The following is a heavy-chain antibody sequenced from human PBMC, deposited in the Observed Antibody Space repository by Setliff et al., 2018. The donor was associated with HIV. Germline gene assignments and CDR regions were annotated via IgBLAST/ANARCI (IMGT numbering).Heavy chain of an antibody. D-gene: IGHD4-17*01. CDR1: GPSIKIHY. CDR3: AKGAGFYGDYTFDH. J-gene: IGHJ4*02. Sequence: SETLSLTCTVSGPSIKIHYWSWIRQSPGKAFEWIGYIYSTGSTNYNPSLQSRVTISMVASRNQFSLKVTSVTAADTAVYYCAKGAGFYGDYTFDHWGQGRQVTVSS. V-gene: IGHV4-59*11. CDR2: IYSTGST.